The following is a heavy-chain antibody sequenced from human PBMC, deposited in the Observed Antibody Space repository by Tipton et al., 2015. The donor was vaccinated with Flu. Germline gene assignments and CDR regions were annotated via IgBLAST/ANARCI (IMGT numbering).Heavy chain of an antibody. CDR2: IYYSGSYTGST. CDR1: GDSISSAGYY. D-gene: IGHD3-10*02. V-gene: IGHV4-31*03. CDR3: ARHTGDSVRGVIDY. J-gene: IGHJ4*02. Sequence: TLSLTCTVSGDSISSAGYYWSWIRQHPGKGLEWIGNIYYSGSYTGSTYYNPSLKSRIIISIDASKNQFSLKLSSVTAADTAIYYCARHTGDSVRGVIDYWGQGTLVTVSS.